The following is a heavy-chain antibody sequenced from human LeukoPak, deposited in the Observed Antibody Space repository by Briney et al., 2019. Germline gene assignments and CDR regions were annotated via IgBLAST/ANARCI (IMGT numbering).Heavy chain of an antibody. CDR2: IYYSGST. CDR3: ARGATASHFDY. J-gene: IGHJ4*02. CDR1: GGSISSYF. D-gene: IGHD1-26*01. V-gene: IGHV4-59*01. Sequence: SETLSLTCTVSGGSISSYFWSWIRQPPGKGLEWIGYIYYSGSTNYNPSLKSRVTISVDTSKNQFSLKLNSVTAADTAVYYCARGATASHFDYWGQGTLVTVSS.